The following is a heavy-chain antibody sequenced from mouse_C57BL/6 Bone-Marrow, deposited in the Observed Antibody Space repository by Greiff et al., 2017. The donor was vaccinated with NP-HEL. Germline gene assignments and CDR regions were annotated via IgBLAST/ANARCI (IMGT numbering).Heavy chain of an antibody. CDR1: GFSLTSYG. V-gene: IGHV2-6-1*01. CDR2: IWSDGST. J-gene: IGHJ1*03. Sequence: VQGVESGPGLVAPSQSLSITCTVSGFSLTSYGVHWVRQPPGKGLEWLVVIWSDGSTTYNSALKSRLSISKDNSKSQVCLKMNSRQTDDTAMYYCARHTGTYWYFDVWGTGTTVTVSS. CDR3: ARHTGTYWYFDV. D-gene: IGHD4-1*01.